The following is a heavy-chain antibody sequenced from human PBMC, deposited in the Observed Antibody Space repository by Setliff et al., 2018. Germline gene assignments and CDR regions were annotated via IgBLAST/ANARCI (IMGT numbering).Heavy chain of an antibody. CDR1: GGSISGYY. V-gene: IGHV4-4*07. CDR2: MYGNS. CDR3: ARGPGAATGEGFDI. Sequence: SATLSLTCTVSGGSISGYYWTWIRQPAGKGLEWIGRMYGNSNYNPSLKSRVTTSIDTSKNKFSLKLSSVTAADTAVYYCARGPGAATGEGFDIWGQGTMVTVSS. J-gene: IGHJ3*02. D-gene: IGHD7-27*01.